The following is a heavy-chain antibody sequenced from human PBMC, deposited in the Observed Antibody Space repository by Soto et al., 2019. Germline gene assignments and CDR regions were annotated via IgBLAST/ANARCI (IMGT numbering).Heavy chain of an antibody. CDR1: GFTFSGFG. V-gene: IGHV3-74*01. J-gene: IGHJ4*02. CDR2: INGDGRVT. CDR3: GRVKATSGWGAFDY. D-gene: IGHD6-19*01. Sequence: EVQLVESGGGLVQPGGSLRLSCTASGFTFSGFGMHWVRQAPGKGLVWVSRINGDGRVTNYADSVKGRFTISRDNAKNTMDLQMKSGRGEVTAVYSWGRVKATSGWGAFDYCGKGTLVTV.